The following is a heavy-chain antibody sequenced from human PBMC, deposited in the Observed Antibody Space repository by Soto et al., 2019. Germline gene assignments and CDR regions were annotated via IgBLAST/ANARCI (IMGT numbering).Heavy chain of an antibody. CDR1: GGSFTDYY. CDR2: INHSGSP. Sequence: SETLSLTCAVYGGSFTDYYWSWIRQPPGKGLEWIGEINHSGSPNYNPPLKSRVTISINTSKNQFSLNLSSVTAADTAVYYCARGRPPIYSGPLSHWGQGTLVTVSS. J-gene: IGHJ4*02. D-gene: IGHD5-12*01. V-gene: IGHV4-34*01. CDR3: ARGRPPIYSGPLSH.